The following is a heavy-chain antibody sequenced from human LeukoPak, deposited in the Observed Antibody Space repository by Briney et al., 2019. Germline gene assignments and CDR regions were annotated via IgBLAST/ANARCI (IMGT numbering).Heavy chain of an antibody. Sequence: GESLKISCKGSGYSFTSYWIGWVRQMPGKGLEWMGIIYPGDSDTRYSPSFQGQVTISADKSISTAYLQWSSLKASDTAMYYCARQGGVDCSSTNCYGLPYYYYGMDVRGQGTTVTVSS. D-gene: IGHD2-2*01. J-gene: IGHJ6*02. V-gene: IGHV5-51*01. CDR2: IYPGDSDT. CDR3: ARQGGVDCSSTNCYGLPYYYYGMDV. CDR1: GYSFTSYW.